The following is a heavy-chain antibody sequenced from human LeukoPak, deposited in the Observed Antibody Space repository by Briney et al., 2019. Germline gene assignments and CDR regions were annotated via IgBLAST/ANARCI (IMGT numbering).Heavy chain of an antibody. D-gene: IGHD3-10*01. J-gene: IGHJ6*02. Sequence: PSETLSLTCTVSGGSISSYYWSWIRQPPGKGLEWIGYIYYRGSTNYNPSLKSRVTISVDTSKNQFSLKMSSVTAADTALYYCARGEVKLYYYYRMDVWGQGTTVTVSS. V-gene: IGHV4-59*01. CDR3: ARGEVKLYYYYRMDV. CDR1: GGSISSYY. CDR2: IYYRGST.